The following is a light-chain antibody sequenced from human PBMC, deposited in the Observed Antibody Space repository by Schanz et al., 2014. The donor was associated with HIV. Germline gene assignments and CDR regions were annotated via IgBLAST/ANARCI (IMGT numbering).Light chain of an antibody. CDR3: QSYESSNVV. Sequence: NFMLTQPPSVSESPGKTVAIPCTRSSGSIASDSVQWYRPPPGRPPTVVIYGNDQRPSGVPDRFSGPIDSSSNSASLTISGLKTEDEADYYCQSYESSNVVFGGGTKLTVL. CDR1: SGSIASDS. J-gene: IGLJ2*01. V-gene: IGLV6-57*04. CDR2: GND.